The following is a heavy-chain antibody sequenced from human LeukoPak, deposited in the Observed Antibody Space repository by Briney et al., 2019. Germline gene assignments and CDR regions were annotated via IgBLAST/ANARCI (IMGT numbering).Heavy chain of an antibody. D-gene: IGHD4-17*01. J-gene: IGHJ4*02. V-gene: IGHV3-21*04. CDR1: GFTFSGST. CDR2: ISTSSSYI. Sequence: PGGSLRLSCAASGFTFSGSTMNWVRQAPGKGLEWVSFISTSSSYIYYADSVRGRFTISRDNAKNSLYLQMNSLRAEDTAVYYCARTYGDYVYILGYWGQGTLVTVSS. CDR3: ARTYGDYVYILGY.